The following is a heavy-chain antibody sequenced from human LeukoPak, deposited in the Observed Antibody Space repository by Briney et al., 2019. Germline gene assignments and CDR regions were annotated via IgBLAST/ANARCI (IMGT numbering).Heavy chain of an antibody. D-gene: IGHD6-13*01. J-gene: IGHJ4*02. CDR2: ISGSGGST. Sequence: GGSLRLSCAASGFTFSSYAMSWVRQAPGKGLEWVSAISGSGGSTYYADSVKGRFTISRDNAKNSLYLQMNSLRAEDTAVYYCARPPTAAAAAPFDYWGQGTLVTVSS. V-gene: IGHV3-23*01. CDR1: GFTFSSYA. CDR3: ARPPTAAAAAPFDY.